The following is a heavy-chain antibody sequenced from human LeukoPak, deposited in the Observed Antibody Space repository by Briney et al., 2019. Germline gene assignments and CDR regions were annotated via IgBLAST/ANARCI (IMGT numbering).Heavy chain of an antibody. V-gene: IGHV4-61*02. Sequence: SETLSLTCTVSGGSISSGSYYWSWIRQPAGKGLEWIGRIYTSGSTNFNPSLKSRVTISVDTSKNQFSLKLSSVTAADTAVYYCATRKLGNDYWGQGTLVTVSS. CDR3: ATRKLGNDY. CDR2: IYTSGST. J-gene: IGHJ4*02. D-gene: IGHD7-27*01. CDR1: GGSISSGSYY.